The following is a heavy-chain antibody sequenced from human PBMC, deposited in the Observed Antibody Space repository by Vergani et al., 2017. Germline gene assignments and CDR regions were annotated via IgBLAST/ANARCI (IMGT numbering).Heavy chain of an antibody. CDR3: GRGSDNYN. Sequence: EVQLLQSEGAVVQPGGSLRLSCVASGFTFSSHAMSWVRQGHGQGLEWVSSIKKTGDSTHYADSVKGRFTISRDNSKNTLYLQMNSLRVKDTAVYYCGRGSDNYNWCQGTLVTVSS. CDR2: IKKTGDST. J-gene: IGHJ4*02. V-gene: IGHV3-23*01. CDR1: GFTFSSHA. D-gene: IGHD5-24*01.